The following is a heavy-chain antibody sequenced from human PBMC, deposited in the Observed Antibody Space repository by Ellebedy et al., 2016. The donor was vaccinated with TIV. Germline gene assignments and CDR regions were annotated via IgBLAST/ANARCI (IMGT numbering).Heavy chain of an antibody. D-gene: IGHD1-26*01. CDR1: GFTFSSYD. V-gene: IGHV3-33*08. J-gene: IGHJ4*02. CDR3: ASELVGTTDFDY. Sequence: GESLKISCAASGFTFSSYDMHWVRQAPGKGLEWVGIIWHDGSHSYYADSVKGRFTISRDNSKNTVDLQMNSLRADDTAVYYCASELVGTTDFDYWGQGTLVTVSS. CDR2: IWHDGSHS.